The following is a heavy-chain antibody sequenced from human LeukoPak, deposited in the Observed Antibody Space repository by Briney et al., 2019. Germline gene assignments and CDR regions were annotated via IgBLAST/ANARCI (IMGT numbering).Heavy chain of an antibody. Sequence: ASVKVSCKASGYTFTGYYMHWVRQAPGQGLEWMGWINPNSGGTNYAQKFQGRVTMTRDTSISTAYMELSSLRSEDTAVYYCARGGYSSGWYEFDYWGQGTLVTVSS. CDR3: ARGGYSSGWYEFDY. CDR2: INPNSGGT. D-gene: IGHD6-19*01. J-gene: IGHJ4*02. V-gene: IGHV1-2*02. CDR1: GYTFTGYY.